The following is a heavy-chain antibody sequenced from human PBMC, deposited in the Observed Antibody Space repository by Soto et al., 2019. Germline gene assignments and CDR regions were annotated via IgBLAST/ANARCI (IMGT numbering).Heavy chain of an antibody. CDR1: GDSISTYY. CDR2: LYDSGRT. Sequence: QVQLQESGPGLVKPSETLSLTCTVSGDSISTYYWSWIRQPPGKGLEWIGYLYDSGRTHYNPSLKSRVTISVDTSKNQFSLKLTSVTAADTAVYYCARENYYGSGTYFRLDVWGQGTRVTVSS. J-gene: IGHJ6*02. V-gene: IGHV4-59*01. CDR3: ARENYYGSGTYFRLDV. D-gene: IGHD3-10*01.